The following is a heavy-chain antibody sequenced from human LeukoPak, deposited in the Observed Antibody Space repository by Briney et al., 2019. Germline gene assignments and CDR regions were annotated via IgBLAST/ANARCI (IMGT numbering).Heavy chain of an antibody. CDR3: ARGRGT. J-gene: IGHJ5*02. CDR2: INPRGNT. D-gene: IGHD3-10*01. Sequence: SETLSLTCAVYGESLSDYYWNWFRQPPGKGLEWIAEINPRGNTRYNPSLKSRVTISVDTSKNHFSLRLTSVTAADTAMYYCARGRGTWGQGTLVTVSS. V-gene: IGHV4-34*01. CDR1: GESLSDYY.